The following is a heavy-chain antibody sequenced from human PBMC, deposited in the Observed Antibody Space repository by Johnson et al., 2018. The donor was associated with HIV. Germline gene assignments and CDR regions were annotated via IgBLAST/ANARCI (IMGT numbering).Heavy chain of an antibody. CDR1: GFTFSSYA. D-gene: IGHD2-15*01. J-gene: IGHJ3*01. CDR3: ARRYCSGGSCIMDP. V-gene: IGHV3-30*04. Sequence: VQLVESGGGVVQPGRSLRLSCAASGFTFSSYAMHWVRQAPGKGLEWVAVISYDGSNKYYANSVKGRFTISRDDSKNTVYLQMNSLKSDDTATYYCARRYCSGGSCIMDPWGQGTMVTVSS. CDR2: ISYDGSNK.